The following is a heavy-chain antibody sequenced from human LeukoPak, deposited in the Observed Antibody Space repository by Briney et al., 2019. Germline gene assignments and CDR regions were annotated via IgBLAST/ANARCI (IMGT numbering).Heavy chain of an antibody. CDR1: RFTFSSYS. D-gene: IGHD5/OR15-5a*01. J-gene: IGHJ4*02. CDR3: ARVVSVSSYYFDC. V-gene: IGHV3-21*05. CDR2: ISSSSSYT. Sequence: GGSLRLSCATYRFTFSSYSMNWVRQAPGKGLEWISYISSSSSYTNYVDSVQGRFTISRDNAKSSLYLQMNSLRAEDTAVYYCARVVSVSSYYFDCWGQGTLVTVSS.